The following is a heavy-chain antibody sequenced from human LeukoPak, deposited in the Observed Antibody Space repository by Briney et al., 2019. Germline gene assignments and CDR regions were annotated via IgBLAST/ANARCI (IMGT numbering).Heavy chain of an antibody. CDR3: ARALADNRGYYLGFDY. J-gene: IGHJ4*02. D-gene: IGHD3-22*01. Sequence: GRSLRLSCAASGFTFDDYAMHWVRQAPGKGLEWVSGISWNSGSIGYADSVKGRFTISRDNAKNSLYLQMNSLRPDDTAVYYCARALADNRGYYLGFDYWGRGTLVTVSS. V-gene: IGHV3-9*01. CDR1: GFTFDDYA. CDR2: ISWNSGSI.